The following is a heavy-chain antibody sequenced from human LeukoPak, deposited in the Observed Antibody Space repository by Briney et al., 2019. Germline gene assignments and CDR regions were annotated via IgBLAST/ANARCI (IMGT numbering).Heavy chain of an antibody. CDR1: GYSFTSYW. V-gene: IGHV5-51*01. D-gene: IGHD3-3*01. CDR3: ARGYYDFWSGYSAYYYYMDV. CDR2: IYPGDSDT. Sequence: GESLKISCQGSGYSFTSYWIGWVRQMPGKGLEWMGIIYPGDSDTRYSPSFQGQVTISADKSISTAYLQWSSLKASDTAMYYCARGYYDFWSGYSAYYYYMDVWGKGTTVTVSS. J-gene: IGHJ6*03.